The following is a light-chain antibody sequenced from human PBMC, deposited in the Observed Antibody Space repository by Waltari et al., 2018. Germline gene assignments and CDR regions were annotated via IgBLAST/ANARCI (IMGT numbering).Light chain of an antibody. CDR3: QHYVSLPAT. V-gene: IGKV3-20*01. CDR1: QSVSRS. CDR2: GAS. J-gene: IGKJ1*01. Sequence: EIVLTQSPGTLSLSPGERATLSCRASQSVSRSLAWYQQKPGQAPRLLIYGASTRATGIADRFSGGGSGTDFSLTISRLEPEDFAVYYCQHYVSLPATFGQGTKVEMK.